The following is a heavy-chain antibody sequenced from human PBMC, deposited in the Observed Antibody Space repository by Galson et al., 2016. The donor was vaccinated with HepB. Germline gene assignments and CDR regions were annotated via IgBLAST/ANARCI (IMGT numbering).Heavy chain of an antibody. CDR1: GYTFTSYA. Sequence: SVKVSCKASGYTFTSYAMNWVRQAPGQGLEWMGLINTNTGNPMYAQCFTGRFVFSLDPSVTTAYLQINSLKAEDTAVYYGARDGVVTTARGNWFDPWGQGALVTVSS. CDR3: ARDGVVTTARGNWFDP. J-gene: IGHJ5*02. D-gene: IGHD4-17*01. V-gene: IGHV7-4-1*02. CDR2: INTNTGNP.